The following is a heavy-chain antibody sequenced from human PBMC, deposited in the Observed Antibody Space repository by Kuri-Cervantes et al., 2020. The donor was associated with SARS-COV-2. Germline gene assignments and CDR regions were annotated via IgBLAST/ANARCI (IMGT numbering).Heavy chain of an antibody. J-gene: IGHJ6*02. CDR3: TTDPQYYDFWSGYYYYGMDV. CDR1: GFTFSNAW. V-gene: IGHV3-15*01. Sequence: GESLKISCAASGFTFSNAWMSWVRQAPGKGLEWVGRIKSKTDGGTTDYAAPVKGRFTISRDDSKNTLYLQMNSLETEDTAVYYCTTDPQYYDFWSGYYYYGMDVWGQGTTVTVSS. CDR2: IKSKTDGGTT. D-gene: IGHD3-3*01.